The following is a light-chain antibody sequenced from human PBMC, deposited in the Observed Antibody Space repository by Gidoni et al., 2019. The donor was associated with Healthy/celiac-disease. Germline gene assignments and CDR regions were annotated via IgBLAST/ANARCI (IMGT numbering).Light chain of an antibody. V-gene: IGKV2-28*01. J-gene: IGKJ4*01. Sequence: DIVMTQSPLSLPVTPGEPASISCRSSQSLLHSNGYNYLDWYLQKPGQSPQLLIYLGSNRASGAPDRFSGSGSGTDFTLKISRVEAEDVGVYYCMQALQTPLTFXGXTKVEIK. CDR3: MQALQTPLT. CDR2: LGS. CDR1: QSLLHSNGYNY.